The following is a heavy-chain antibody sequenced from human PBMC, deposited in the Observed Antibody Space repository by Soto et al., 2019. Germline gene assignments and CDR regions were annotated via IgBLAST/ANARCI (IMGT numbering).Heavy chain of an antibody. V-gene: IGHV3-15*07. CDR3: TTSTMMVVVTTDAFDI. Sequence: SVSNAWMNWVRQAPGKGLEWVGRIKSKTDGGTTDYAAPVKGRFTISRDDSKNTLYLQMNSLKTEDTAVYYCTTSTMMVVVTTDAFDIWGQGTMVTVSS. D-gene: IGHD3-22*01. J-gene: IGHJ3*02. CDR1: SVSNAW. CDR2: IKSKTDGGTT.